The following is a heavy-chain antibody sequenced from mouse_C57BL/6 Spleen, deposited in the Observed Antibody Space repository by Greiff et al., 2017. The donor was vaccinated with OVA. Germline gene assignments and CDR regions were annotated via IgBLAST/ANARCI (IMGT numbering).Heavy chain of an antibody. V-gene: IGHV5-9-1*02. CDR1: GFTFSSYA. CDR3: TRGGGLRRDWYFDV. D-gene: IGHD2-2*01. CDR2: ISSGGDYI. J-gene: IGHJ1*03. Sequence: EVQGVESGEGLVKPGGSLKLSCAASGFTFSSYAMSWVRQTPEKRLEWVAYISSGGDYIYYADTVKGRFTISRDNARNTLYLQMSSLKSEDTAMYYCTRGGGLRRDWYFDVWGTGTTVTVSS.